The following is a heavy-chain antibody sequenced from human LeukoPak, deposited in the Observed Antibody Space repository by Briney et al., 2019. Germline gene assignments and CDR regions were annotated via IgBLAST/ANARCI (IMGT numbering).Heavy chain of an antibody. D-gene: IGHD4-17*01. CDR1: GGSISSYY. J-gene: IGHJ4*02. Sequence: RPSETLSLTCTVSGGSISSYYWSWIRQPPGKGLEWIGYIYYSGSTYYNPSLKSRLTISADTSKNQFSLKLSSVTAADTAVYYCARRFIPGTIDYWGQGTLVTVSS. CDR3: ARRFIPGTIDY. V-gene: IGHV4-59*08. CDR2: IYYSGST.